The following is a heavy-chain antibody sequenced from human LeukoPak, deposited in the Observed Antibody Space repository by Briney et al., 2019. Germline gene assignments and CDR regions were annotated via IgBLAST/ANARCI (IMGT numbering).Heavy chain of an antibody. CDR1: GFTVSSNY. CDR2: ISYDGSKK. D-gene: IGHD3-16*02. V-gene: IGHV3-30*03. J-gene: IGHJ4*02. Sequence: GGSLRLSCAASGFTVSSNYMSCVRQAPGKGLEWVAVISYDGSKKYYADSVKGRFTIARYNSNNTLFLQMKSMRTEDTAVYYCARDKFWSVGLRLGELSAPYVFDYWGQGTRVTVSS. CDR3: ARDKFWSVGLRLGELSAPYVFDY.